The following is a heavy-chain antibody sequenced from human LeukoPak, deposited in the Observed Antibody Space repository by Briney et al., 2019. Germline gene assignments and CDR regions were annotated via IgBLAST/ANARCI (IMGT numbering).Heavy chain of an antibody. Sequence: TGGSLRLSCAASGFTFSSYAMSWVRQAPGKGLEWVSAISGSGGSTYYADSVKGRFTISRDNSKNTLYLQMNSLRAEDTAVYYCAKEAEATIVAVVAAPEWADYWGQGTLVTVSS. CDR3: AKEAEATIVAVVAAPEWADY. CDR1: GFTFSSYA. V-gene: IGHV3-23*01. CDR2: ISGSGGST. J-gene: IGHJ4*02. D-gene: IGHD2-15*01.